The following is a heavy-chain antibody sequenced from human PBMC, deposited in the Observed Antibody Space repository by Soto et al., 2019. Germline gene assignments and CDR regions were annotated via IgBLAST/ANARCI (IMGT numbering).Heavy chain of an antibody. CDR3: THSILVVPTTRNAFDL. CDR2: IYWDDDK. CDR1: GVSLSTNGVS. J-gene: IGHJ3*01. V-gene: IGHV2-5*02. Sequence: QITLKESGPTLVKPTQTLTLTCTFSGVSLSTNGVSVGWIRQPPGKALEWLALIYWDDDKRYSPSLKSRLIITKDTSKNQPVLVMTNMDPLDTATYYCTHSILVVPTTRNAFDLWGQGKMVTVSS. D-gene: IGHD2-2*01.